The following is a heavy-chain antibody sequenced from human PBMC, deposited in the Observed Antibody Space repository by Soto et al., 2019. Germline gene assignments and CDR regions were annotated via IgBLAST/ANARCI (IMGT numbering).Heavy chain of an antibody. V-gene: IGHV1-18*01. J-gene: IGHJ4*02. CDR1: GYIFTNYG. CDR2: ISGYNGYP. D-gene: IGHD6-13*01. CDR3: ARASAGALYDF. Sequence: QVQLVQSGAGVRMPGASVNVSCKTSGYIFTNYGVAWVRQAPGQGLELVAWISGYNGYPKHTQKFQGRVTVTTDTTTRTGYMELRTLRSDDTAVYYCARASAGALYDFWGQGTRVPVSS.